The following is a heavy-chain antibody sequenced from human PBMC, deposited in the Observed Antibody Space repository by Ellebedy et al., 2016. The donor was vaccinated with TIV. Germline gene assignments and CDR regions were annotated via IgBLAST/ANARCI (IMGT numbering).Heavy chain of an antibody. CDR1: GGSFSSFA. Sequence: ASVKVSCKASGGSFSSFAISWVRQAPGQGLEWMGRILPILGVTNYAQKFQGRVTITADKSTSTAYMELRSLRSDDTAVYYCARVERGGYHFRYWGQGTLVTVSS. D-gene: IGHD2-15*01. J-gene: IGHJ4*02. CDR3: ARVERGGYHFRY. CDR2: ILPILGVT. V-gene: IGHV1-69*04.